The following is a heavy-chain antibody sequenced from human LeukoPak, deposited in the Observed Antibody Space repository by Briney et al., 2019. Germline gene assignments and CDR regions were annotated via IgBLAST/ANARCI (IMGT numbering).Heavy chain of an antibody. CDR2: LHHTGRN. CDR1: GDSLTSSSHY. J-gene: IGHJ3*02. CDR3: VAEMTASAAFDI. V-gene: IGHV4-39*01. D-gene: IGHD2-21*02. Sequence: SETLSLTCTVSGDSLTSSSHYWGWIRQPPGKRLQWVASLHHTGRNYSNAVLKSRVSISMDTAKSQFSLKVNSVTAADSGVYYCVAEMTASAAFDIWGQGTMVAVSS.